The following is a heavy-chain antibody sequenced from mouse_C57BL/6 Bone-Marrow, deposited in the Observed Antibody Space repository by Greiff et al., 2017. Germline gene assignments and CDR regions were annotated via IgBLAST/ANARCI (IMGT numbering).Heavy chain of an antibody. CDR2: IYPGDGDT. V-gene: IGHV1-82*01. Sequence: QVQLQQSGPELVQPGASVKISCNASGYAFSSSWMNWVKQRPGKGLEWIGRIYPGDGDTTYNGQFMVKGTLTAANSSSTAYIHLTSLTSADSAVSCCAGRLLCLRAFCSMDYWGQGTSVTVSS. J-gene: IGHJ4*01. D-gene: IGHD3-3*01. CDR1: GYAFSSSW. CDR3: AGRLLCLRAFCSMDY.